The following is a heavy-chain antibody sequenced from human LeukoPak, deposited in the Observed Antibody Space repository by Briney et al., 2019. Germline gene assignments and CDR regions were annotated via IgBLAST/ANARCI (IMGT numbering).Heavy chain of an antibody. D-gene: IGHD4-11*01. V-gene: IGHV3-30*02. CDR2: IQYDGHDK. CDR3: AREMTTPDDAFDI. Sequence: GGSLRLSCAASGFSLSRYDMHWVRQAPGKGLEWVAFIQYDGHDKYYADFVRGRFTISRDNSKNILSLQMNSLRAEDTAVYYCAREMTTPDDAFDIWGQGTMVIVSS. J-gene: IGHJ3*02. CDR1: GFSLSRYD.